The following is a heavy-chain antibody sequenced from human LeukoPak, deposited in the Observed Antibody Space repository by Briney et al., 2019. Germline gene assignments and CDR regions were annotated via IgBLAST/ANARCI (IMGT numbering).Heavy chain of an antibody. CDR2: IIPIFGTA. CDR1: GGTFSSYA. Sequence: ASVKVSCKASGGTFSSYATSWVRQAPGQGLEWMGRIIPIFGTANYAQKFQGRVTITTDESTGTAYMELSSLRSEDTAVYYCASPQVAHDALDIWGQGTMVTVSS. J-gene: IGHJ3*02. V-gene: IGHV1-69*05. CDR3: ASPQVAHDALDI. D-gene: IGHD2-15*01.